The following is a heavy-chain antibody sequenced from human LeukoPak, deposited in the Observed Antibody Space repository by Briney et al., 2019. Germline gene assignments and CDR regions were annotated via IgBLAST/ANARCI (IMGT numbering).Heavy chain of an antibody. CDR2: IYYSGST. D-gene: IGHD6-13*01. J-gene: IGHJ5*02. Sequence: SETLSLTCTVSGGSISSYCWSWIRQPPGRGLEWIGYIYYSGSTNYNPSLKSRVTISVDTSKNQFSLKLSSVTAADTAVYYCARVWGIAAAASFDPWGQGTLVTVSS. CDR1: GGSISSYC. CDR3: ARVWGIAAAASFDP. V-gene: IGHV4-59*01.